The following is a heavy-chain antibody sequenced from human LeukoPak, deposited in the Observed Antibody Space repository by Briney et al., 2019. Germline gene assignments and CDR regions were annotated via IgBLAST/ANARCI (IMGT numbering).Heavy chain of an antibody. J-gene: IGHJ5*02. CDR3: TRDSQLEWFYA. CDR2: IYYDGST. V-gene: IGHV4-39*07. D-gene: IGHD3-10*01. CDR1: GDSISRSSYY. Sequence: SEILSLTRSVSGDSISRSSYYWGWIRQPPGEGLEWIGTIYYDGSTYHNPSLKSRVTISVDASKNQFSLKLRSVTAADTAVYYCTRDSQLEWFYAWGQGILVTVSS.